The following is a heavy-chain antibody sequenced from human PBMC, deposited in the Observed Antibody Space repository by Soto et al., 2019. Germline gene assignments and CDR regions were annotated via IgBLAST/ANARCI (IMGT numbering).Heavy chain of an antibody. J-gene: IGHJ6*03. CDR1: GYTFTSYD. Sequence: QVQLVQSGAEVKKPGASVKVSCKASGYTFTSYDINWVRQATGQGLEWMGWMNPNSGNTGYAQKFQGRVTMTRNTSISTAYMELSSLRSEDTAVYYCARGFQVDYSNYESDYYYYMDVWGKGTTVTVSS. V-gene: IGHV1-8*01. CDR3: ARGFQVDYSNYESDYYYYMDV. D-gene: IGHD4-4*01. CDR2: MNPNSGNT.